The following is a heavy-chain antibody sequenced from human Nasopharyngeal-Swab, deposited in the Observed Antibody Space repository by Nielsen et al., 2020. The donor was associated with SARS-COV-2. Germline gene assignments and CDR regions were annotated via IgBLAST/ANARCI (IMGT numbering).Heavy chain of an antibody. CDR3: AGGSGYPNPTLDY. J-gene: IGHJ4*02. D-gene: IGHD5-12*01. V-gene: IGHV3-74*01. Sequence: GESLKISCAASGIIFRSYWMHWVRQAPVKVLLWVSRINSVGSATDYADSVKGRFTISRDNAKNMLYLQMNSLRSDDTAVYYCAGGSGYPNPTLDYWGQGTLVTVSS. CDR1: GIIFRSYW. CDR2: INSVGSAT.